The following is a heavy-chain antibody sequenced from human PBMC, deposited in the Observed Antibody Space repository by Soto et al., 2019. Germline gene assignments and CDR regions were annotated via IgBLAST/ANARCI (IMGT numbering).Heavy chain of an antibody. CDR3: AKGIGGLVPAALNYYYYMDV. J-gene: IGHJ6*03. D-gene: IGHD2-2*01. V-gene: IGHV1-69*13. Sequence: SVKVSCKASGGTFSSYAISWVRQAPGQGLEWMGGIIPIFGTANYAQKFQGRVTITADESTSTAYMELSSLRSEDTAVYYCAKGIGGLVPAALNYYYYMDVWGKGTTVTAP. CDR1: GGTFSSYA. CDR2: IIPIFGTA.